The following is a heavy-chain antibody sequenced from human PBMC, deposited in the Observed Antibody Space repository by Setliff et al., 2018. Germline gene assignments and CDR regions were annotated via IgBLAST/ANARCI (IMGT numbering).Heavy chain of an antibody. CDR1: GDTFSTYA. D-gene: IGHD6-13*01. J-gene: IGHJ4*02. V-gene: IGHV1-18*01. Sequence: ASVKVSCKASGDTFSTYALSWVRQAPGQGLEWMGWISAYNDNKNYAQKFQGRVTMTSDTSTSTVYMEVNSVTSDDTAMYFCARGGMAAAGRKGVFEHWGQGTLVTVSS. CDR3: ARGGMAAAGRKGVFEH. CDR2: ISAYNDNK.